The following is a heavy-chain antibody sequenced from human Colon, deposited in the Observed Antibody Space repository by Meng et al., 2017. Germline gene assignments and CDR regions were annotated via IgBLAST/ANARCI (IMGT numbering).Heavy chain of an antibody. CDR3: ATSGCTSSTNCHAPLR. CDR1: GGSISTTNW. Sequence: QVQLRGSGPGLGRPSGTLAPTCAVSGGSISTTNWWSWVRQPPGKGLEWIGEIYQTGSTNYNSSLNSRVTISLDKPKNQFSLRMNSVTAADTAVYYCATSGCTSSTNCHAPLRWGQGTLVTVSS. J-gene: IGHJ4*02. D-gene: IGHD2-2*01. V-gene: IGHV4-4*02. CDR2: IYQTGST.